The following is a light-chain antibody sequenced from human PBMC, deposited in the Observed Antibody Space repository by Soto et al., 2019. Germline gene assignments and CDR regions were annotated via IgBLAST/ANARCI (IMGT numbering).Light chain of an antibody. CDR1: SANIGSYNY. CDR3: CSCTSASTHGVI. Sequence: QSALTQPASVSGSPEQSITISCTGSSANIGSYNYVAWYQQHPGQAPKLIIYDVTNRPSGVSDRFSGSKSDNTASLTISGLRAEDEAHYYYCSCTSASTHGVIFGGGTKLTVL. V-gene: IGLV2-14*03. J-gene: IGLJ2*01. CDR2: DVT.